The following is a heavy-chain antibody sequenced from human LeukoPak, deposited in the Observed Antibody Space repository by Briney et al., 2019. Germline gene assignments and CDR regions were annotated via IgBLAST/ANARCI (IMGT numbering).Heavy chain of an antibody. Sequence: PGGSLRLSCAASGFTFRSYWMSWVRQAPGKGLEWVANIKQDGSEKYYVDSVKGRLTISRDNAKNSLYLQMNSLRAEDTAVYYCARVSKYCSGGSCYDFDSWGQGTLVTVSS. CDR3: ARVSKYCSGGSCYDFDS. D-gene: IGHD2-15*01. V-gene: IGHV3-7*01. CDR1: GFTFRSYW. CDR2: IKQDGSEK. J-gene: IGHJ4*02.